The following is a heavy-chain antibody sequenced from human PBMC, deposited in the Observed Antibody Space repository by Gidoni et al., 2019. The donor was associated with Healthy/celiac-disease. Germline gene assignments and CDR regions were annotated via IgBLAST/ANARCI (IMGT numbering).Heavy chain of an antibody. CDR1: GGSFSGYY. CDR2: INHSGST. D-gene: IGHD6-19*01. Sequence: QVQLQQWGAGLLKPSEPLSLTCAVYGGSFSGYYWSWIRQPPGKGLEWIGEINHSGSTNYNPSLKSRVTISVDTSKNQFSLKLSSVTAADTAVYYCARGRSQFYYYYYYGMDVWGQGTTVTVSS. CDR3: ARGRSQFYYYYYYGMDV. V-gene: IGHV4-34*01. J-gene: IGHJ6*02.